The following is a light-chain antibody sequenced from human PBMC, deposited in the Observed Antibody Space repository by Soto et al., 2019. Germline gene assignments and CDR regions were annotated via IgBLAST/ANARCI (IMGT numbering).Light chain of an antibody. CDR3: QQYGIPPT. Sequence: EFVLTQSPGTLSLSPGERATLSCRASQSVSSSYLAWYQQKPGQAPRLLIYGASSRATGIPDRFSGSGSGTDFTLTISRLELEDLAVYYCQQYGIPPTFGSGTKV. CDR1: QSVSSSY. J-gene: IGKJ1*01. CDR2: GAS. V-gene: IGKV3-20*01.